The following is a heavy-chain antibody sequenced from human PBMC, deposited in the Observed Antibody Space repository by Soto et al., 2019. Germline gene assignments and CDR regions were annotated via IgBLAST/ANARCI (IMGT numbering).Heavy chain of an antibody. CDR2: ISYDGSNK. Sequence: QVQLVESGGGVVQPGRSLRLSCAASGFTFSSYAMHWVRQDPGKGLEWVAVISYDGSNKYYADSVKGRFTISRDNSKITLYLQMNSLRAEDTAVYYCARGYGGSDYSYCDYWCQGTLVTVSS. CDR1: GFTFSSYA. V-gene: IGHV3-30-3*01. CDR3: ARGYGGSDYSYCDY. J-gene: IGHJ4*01. D-gene: IGHD1-26*01.